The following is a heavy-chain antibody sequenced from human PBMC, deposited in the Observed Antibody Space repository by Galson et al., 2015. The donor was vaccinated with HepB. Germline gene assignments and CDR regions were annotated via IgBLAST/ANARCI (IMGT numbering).Heavy chain of an antibody. D-gene: IGHD3-16*01. J-gene: IGHJ6*02. CDR1: GFTFSSYG. CDR3: AKDSGGDYYYYGMDV. CDR2: ISYDGSNK. V-gene: IGHV3-30*18. Sequence: SLRLSCAASGFTFSSYGMHWVRPAPGKGLEWVAVISYDGSNKYYADSVKGRFTISRDNSKNTLYLQMNSLRAEDTAVYYCAKDSGGDYYYYGMDVWGQGTTVTVSS.